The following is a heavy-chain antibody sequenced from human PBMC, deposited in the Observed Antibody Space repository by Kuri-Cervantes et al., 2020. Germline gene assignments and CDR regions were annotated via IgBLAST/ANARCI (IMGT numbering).Heavy chain of an antibody. V-gene: IGHV1-46*01. CDR1: GYNFISYY. J-gene: IGHJ4*02. D-gene: IGHD5-18*01. CDR3: ARVHGYSYGQGLDY. CDR2: INPTGGST. Sequence: ASVKVSCKASGYNFISYYMHWVRQAPGQGLEWLGIINPTGGSTDYAQKFQGRVTLTRDTSTSTVYMELSSLRSEDTAVYYCARVHGYSYGQGLDYWGQGTLVTVS.